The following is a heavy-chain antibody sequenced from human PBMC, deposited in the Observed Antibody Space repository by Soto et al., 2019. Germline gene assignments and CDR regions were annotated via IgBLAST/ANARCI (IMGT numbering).Heavy chain of an antibody. Sequence: GESLKISCQGSGYSFTSYWIGWVRQMPGKGLEWMGIIYPGDSDTRYSPSFQGQVTISADKSISTAYLQWSSLKASDTAMYYCARLADSSGWYDLLFYFDYWGQGTLVTVSS. D-gene: IGHD6-19*01. V-gene: IGHV5-51*01. CDR2: IYPGDSDT. CDR1: GYSFTSYW. J-gene: IGHJ4*02. CDR3: ARLADSSGWYDLLFYFDY.